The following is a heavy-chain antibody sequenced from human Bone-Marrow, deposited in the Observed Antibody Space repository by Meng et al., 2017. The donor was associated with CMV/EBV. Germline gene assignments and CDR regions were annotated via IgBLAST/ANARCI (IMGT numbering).Heavy chain of an antibody. Sequence: SETLSLTCSVSGGLTRSYYWSWIRQPPGKGLEWIGYIYDSGRTNYNPSLKSRVTISVDTSKNQFSLKLNSVTAADTAVYYCARGSVIMAGGSITPAGYYGMDVCGEATTVTVSS. D-gene: IGHD3-16*01. J-gene: IGHJ6*04. CDR2: IYDSGRT. CDR1: GGLTRSYY. CDR3: ARGSVIMAGGSITPAGYYGMDV. V-gene: IGHV4-59*13.